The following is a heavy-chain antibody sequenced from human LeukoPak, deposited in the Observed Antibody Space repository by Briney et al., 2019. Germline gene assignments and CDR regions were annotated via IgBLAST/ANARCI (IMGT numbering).Heavy chain of an antibody. Sequence: ASVKVSCKASGYTFTSYDINWVRQATGQGLEWMGWMNPNSGNTGYAQKLQGRVTITRNTSISTAYMELSSLRSEDTAVYYCARERSGNYGALFDYWGQGTLVTVSS. J-gene: IGHJ4*02. V-gene: IGHV1-8*03. CDR2: MNPNSGNT. CDR3: ARERSGNYGALFDY. D-gene: IGHD4-11*01. CDR1: GYTFTSYD.